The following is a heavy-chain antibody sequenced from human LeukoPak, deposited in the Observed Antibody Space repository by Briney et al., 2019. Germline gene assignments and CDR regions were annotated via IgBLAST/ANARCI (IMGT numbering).Heavy chain of an antibody. V-gene: IGHV3-21*01. D-gene: IGHD6-19*01. J-gene: IGHJ4*02. CDR3: ARDVRAVAAHFDY. CDR2: ISSSSSYI. Sequence: PGGSLRLSCAASGFTFSSYSMNWVRQAPGKGLEWVSSISSSSSYIYYADSVKGRFTISRDNAKNSLYLQMNSLRAGDTAVYYCARDVRAVAAHFDYWGQGTLVTVSS. CDR1: GFTFSSYS.